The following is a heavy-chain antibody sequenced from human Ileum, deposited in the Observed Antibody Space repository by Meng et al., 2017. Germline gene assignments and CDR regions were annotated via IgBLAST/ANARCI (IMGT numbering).Heavy chain of an antibody. D-gene: IGHD1-26*01. J-gene: IGHJ6*02. CDR1: GLTFTSHG. Sequence: GESLKIPCVASGLTFTSHGIHWVRQAPGKGLEWVGIMWSDGSNEYSADSVTGRFTISRDNSKNTLYLQINSLRAEDTAVYYCASDRETRRMDLWGQGTTVTVSS. CDR2: MWSDGSNE. CDR3: ASDRETRRMDL. V-gene: IGHV3-33*01.